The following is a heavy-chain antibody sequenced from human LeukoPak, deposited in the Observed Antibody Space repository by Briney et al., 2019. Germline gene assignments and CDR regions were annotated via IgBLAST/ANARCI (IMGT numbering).Heavy chain of an antibody. CDR1: GFTFRNYG. D-gene: IGHD3-10*01. CDR2: ISYDGSNK. CDR3: ATLRYGSGSYYADY. Sequence: GGSLRLSCAASGFTFRNYGMHWVRQAPGKGLEWVSIISYDGSNKHYADSVKGRFTISRDNSQSTLYLQMNSLRTEDTAIYFCATLRYGSGSYYADYWGQGTQVTVSS. J-gene: IGHJ4*02. V-gene: IGHV3-30*03.